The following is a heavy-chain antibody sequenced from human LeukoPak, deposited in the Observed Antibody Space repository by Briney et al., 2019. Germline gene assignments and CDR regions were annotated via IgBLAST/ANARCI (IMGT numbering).Heavy chain of an antibody. V-gene: IGHV3-30*02. CDR1: GFSFSDYG. Sequence: GGSLRLSCAASGFSFSDYGMHWVRQAPGKGLEWVAFIQYDGSNQFYADSVKGRFTISRDNGKNTLYLQMNSLRAEDTAVYYCARERCSRSGGSCMNTPDFDYWGQGTLVTVSS. D-gene: IGHD2-15*01. CDR3: ARERCSRSGGSCMNTPDFDY. J-gene: IGHJ4*02. CDR2: IQYDGSNQ.